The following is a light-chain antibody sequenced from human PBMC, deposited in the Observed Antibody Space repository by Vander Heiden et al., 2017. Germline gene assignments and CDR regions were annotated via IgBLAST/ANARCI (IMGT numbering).Light chain of an antibody. V-gene: IGLV1-51*02. CDR2: ENN. CDR1: SSNIGNNY. Sequence: QSVLTQPPSVSAAPGQKVTISCSGSSSNIGNNYGSWYQQLPGTAPKLLIYENNKRPSGIPDRFSGSKSGTSATLGITGLQTGDEADYYCGTWDSSLSAVVFGGGTKLTVL. CDR3: GTWDSSLSAVV. J-gene: IGLJ2*01.